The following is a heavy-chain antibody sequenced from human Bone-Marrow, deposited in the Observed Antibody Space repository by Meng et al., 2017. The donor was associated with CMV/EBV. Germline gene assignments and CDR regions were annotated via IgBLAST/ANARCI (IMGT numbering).Heavy chain of an antibody. CDR3: ARGGSGYGGFDY. J-gene: IGHJ4*02. CDR2: IWYDGSNK. V-gene: IGHV3-33*01. Sequence: CSASGFTFSSYGMHWVRQAPGRGLEWVAVIWYDGSNKYYADSVKGRFTISRDNSKNTLYLQMNSLRAEDTAVYYCARGGSGYGGFDYWGQGTLVTVSS. CDR1: GFTFSSYG. D-gene: IGHD5-12*01.